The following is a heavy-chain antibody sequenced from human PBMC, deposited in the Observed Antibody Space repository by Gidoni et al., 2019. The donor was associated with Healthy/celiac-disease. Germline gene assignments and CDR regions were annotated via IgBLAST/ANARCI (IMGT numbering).Heavy chain of an antibody. CDR3: AKDLREGTRRYYYYGMDV. D-gene: IGHD6-6*01. Sequence: EVQLLESGGGLVQPGGSLRLSCAASGFTFSSYARSWVRQAPGKGLEWVSAISGSGGSTYYADSVKGRFTISRDNSKNTLYLQMNSLRAEDTAVYYCAKDLREGTRRYYYYGMDVWGQGTTVTVSS. CDR1: GFTFSSYA. J-gene: IGHJ6*02. CDR2: ISGSGGST. V-gene: IGHV3-23*01.